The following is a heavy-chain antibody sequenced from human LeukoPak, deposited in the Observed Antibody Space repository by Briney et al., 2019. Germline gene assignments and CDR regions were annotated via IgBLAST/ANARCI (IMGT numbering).Heavy chain of an antibody. CDR2: IYTSGNT. CDR3: TRGDNT. V-gene: IGHV4-61*02. Sequence: SETLSLTCTVSGGSISSGSSYWSWIRQPAGKGLEWIGRIYTSGNTNYKPSLQSRVTISVDTAKNQFSPKLSSVTAADTAVYYCTRGDNTWGQGTLVTVSS. D-gene: IGHD2/OR15-2a*01. CDR1: GGSISSGSSY. J-gene: IGHJ5*02.